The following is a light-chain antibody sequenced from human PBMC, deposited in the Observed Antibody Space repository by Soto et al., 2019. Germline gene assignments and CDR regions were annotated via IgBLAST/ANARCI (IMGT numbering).Light chain of an antibody. CDR3: QQYNNWPPWT. Sequence: EIVLTQSPGTLSLSPGERATLSWRASQSVSSIYLSWYQQKPGQAPRLLIYGASTRATGIPARFSGSGSGTEFTLTISSLQSEDFAVYYCQQYNNWPPWTFGQGTKVDIK. CDR1: QSVSSIY. J-gene: IGKJ1*01. CDR2: GAS. V-gene: IGKV3-15*01.